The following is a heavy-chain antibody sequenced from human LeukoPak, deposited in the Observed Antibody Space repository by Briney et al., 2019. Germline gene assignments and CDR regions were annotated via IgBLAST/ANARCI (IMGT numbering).Heavy chain of an antibody. J-gene: IGHJ4*02. CDR3: ARSHYYDSSGYYPLEIDY. D-gene: IGHD3-22*01. Sequence: ASVKVSCKASGYTFTGYYMHWVRQAPGQGLEWMRWINPNSGGTNYAQKFQGRVTMTRDTSISTAYMELSRLRSDDTAVYYCARSHYYDSSGYYPLEIDYWGQGTLVTVSS. CDR1: GYTFTGYY. V-gene: IGHV1-2*02. CDR2: INPNSGGT.